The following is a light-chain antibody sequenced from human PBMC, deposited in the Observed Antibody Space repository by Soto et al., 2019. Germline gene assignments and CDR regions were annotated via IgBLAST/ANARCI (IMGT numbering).Light chain of an antibody. CDR2: DVS. CDR3: SSYTSSSTHV. J-gene: IGLJ1*01. V-gene: IGLV2-14*03. Sequence: QSALTQPASVSGSRGQTITISCTGTSSNVGAYNFVSWYQQHPGKLPKLMIFDVSRRPSGVSDRFSGSKSGNTASLTISGLQAEDEGDYYCSSYTSSSTHVFGSGTKLTVL. CDR1: SSNVGAYNF.